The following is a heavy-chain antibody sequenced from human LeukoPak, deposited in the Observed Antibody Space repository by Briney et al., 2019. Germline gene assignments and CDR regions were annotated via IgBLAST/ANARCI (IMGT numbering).Heavy chain of an antibody. CDR1: GFTFSSYS. V-gene: IGHV3-48*01. CDR2: ISSSSTI. Sequence: GGSLRLSCAASGFTFSSYSMNLVRQATGKGLEWVSYISSSSTIYYADSVKGRFTISRDNAKNSLYLQMNSLRAEDTAVYYCLAVAGTGDFDYWGQGTLVTVSS. D-gene: IGHD6-19*01. CDR3: LAVAGTGDFDY. J-gene: IGHJ4*02.